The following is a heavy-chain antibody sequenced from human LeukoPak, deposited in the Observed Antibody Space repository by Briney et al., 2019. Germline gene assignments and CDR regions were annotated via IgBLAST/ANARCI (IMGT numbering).Heavy chain of an antibody. V-gene: IGHV3-23*01. CDR2: ISNAGER. Sequence: GGSLRLSCAASGFIFRNYGVNWVRQAPGKGLEWVAAISNAGERFCADSVKGRFTISRDNSKNTLYLQMNSLRVEDTAIYYWANSFTVIFALTQDWGQGTLVTVSS. J-gene: IGHJ4*02. D-gene: IGHD3-9*01. CDR1: GFIFRNYG. CDR3: ANSFTVIFALTQD.